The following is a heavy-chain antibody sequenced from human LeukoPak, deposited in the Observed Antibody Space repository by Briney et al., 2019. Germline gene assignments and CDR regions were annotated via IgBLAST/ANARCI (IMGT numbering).Heavy chain of an antibody. Sequence: PGGSLRLSCAASGFTFSSYAMSWVRQAPGKGLEWVSAISGSGYSTYYADSVKGRFTISRDNSKNTLFLQMNSLRAEDTAVYYCAKFGSSSWEDFDYWGQGTLVTVSS. V-gene: IGHV3-23*01. CDR3: AKFGSSSWEDFDY. J-gene: IGHJ4*02. CDR2: ISGSGYST. D-gene: IGHD6-13*01. CDR1: GFTFSSYA.